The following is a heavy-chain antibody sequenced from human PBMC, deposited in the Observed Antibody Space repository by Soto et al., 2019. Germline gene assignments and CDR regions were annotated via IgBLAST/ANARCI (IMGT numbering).Heavy chain of an antibody. Sequence: SGPTLVNPTQTLTLTCTFSGFSLSTSGVGVGWIRQPPGKALELLALIYWDDDKRYSPSLKRRLTITKDTSKNQVVLTMTNMEHMDTATDSCPHTSTITIFGVVIITGGSNFDDWGQGTLVTVSS. CDR2: IYWDDDK. V-gene: IGHV2-5*02. CDR1: GFSLSTSGVG. D-gene: IGHD3-3*01. CDR3: PHTSTITIFGVVIITGGSNFDD. J-gene: IGHJ4*02.